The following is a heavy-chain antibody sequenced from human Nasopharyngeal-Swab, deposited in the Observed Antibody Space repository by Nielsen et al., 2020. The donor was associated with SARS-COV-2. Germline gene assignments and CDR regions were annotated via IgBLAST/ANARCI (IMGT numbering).Heavy chain of an antibody. Sequence: GSLKISCASSGLTFRRSWMTWVREAPGKGPEWVADIHPDGSVRHDVDSVKGRFTISRDNAKNSLFLQMNRLRAEDTAVYDCVRDSGYFAFDIWGQGTMVTVSS. CDR1: GLTFRRSW. V-gene: IGHV3-7*04. J-gene: IGHJ3*02. CDR2: IHPDGSVR. CDR3: VRDSGYFAFDI. D-gene: IGHD3-22*01.